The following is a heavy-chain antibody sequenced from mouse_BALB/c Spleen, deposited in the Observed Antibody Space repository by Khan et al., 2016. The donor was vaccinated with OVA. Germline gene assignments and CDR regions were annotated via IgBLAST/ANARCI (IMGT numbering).Heavy chain of an antibody. D-gene: IGHD2-10*01. CDR1: GFSLTNYG. Sequence: VQLQESGPDLVAPSQSLSITCTISGFSLTNYGVHWVRQPPGKGLEWLVVIWSDGTTTYDSALKSRLTISKDNSKSQVFLKMDSLQTDDTAMYYCARRPYYHYYVMDYWGQGTSVTVSS. V-gene: IGHV2-6-1*01. J-gene: IGHJ4*01. CDR2: IWSDGTT. CDR3: ARRPYYHYYVMDY.